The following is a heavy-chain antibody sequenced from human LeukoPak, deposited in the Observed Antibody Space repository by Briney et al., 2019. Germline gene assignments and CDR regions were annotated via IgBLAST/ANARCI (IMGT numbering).Heavy chain of an antibody. Sequence: PSETLSLTCTVSGASISNTNYYWGWIRQPPGKGLEWIGRIYTSGSTNYNPSLKSRVTMSVDTSKNQFSLKLSSVTAADTAVYYCARDSVWGYYDSSGYDSHYYYYYYYMDVWGKGTTVTVSS. CDR2: IYTSGST. CDR3: ARDSVWGYYDSSGYDSHYYYYYYYMDV. CDR1: GASISNTNYY. D-gene: IGHD3-22*01. J-gene: IGHJ6*03. V-gene: IGHV4-39*07.